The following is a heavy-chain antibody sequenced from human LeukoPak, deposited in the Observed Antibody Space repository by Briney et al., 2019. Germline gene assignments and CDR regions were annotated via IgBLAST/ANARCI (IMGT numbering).Heavy chain of an antibody. Sequence: GGSLRLSCAASGFTVSSNYMSWVRQAPGKGLEWVSAISASGGSTYYADSVKGRFTISRDNSKNTLYLQMNSLRAEDTAVYYCAKGVLPTANYYFDYWGQGALVTVSS. V-gene: IGHV3-23*01. CDR1: GFTVSSNY. CDR2: ISASGGST. CDR3: AKGVLPTANYYFDY. D-gene: IGHD2-2*01. J-gene: IGHJ4*02.